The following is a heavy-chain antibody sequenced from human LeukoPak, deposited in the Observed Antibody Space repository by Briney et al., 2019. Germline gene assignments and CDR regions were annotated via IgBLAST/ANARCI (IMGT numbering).Heavy chain of an antibody. J-gene: IGHJ3*02. V-gene: IGHV4-31*03. CDR2: IYYSGNT. Sequence: PSETLSLTCTVSGGSISSGGYYWSWIRQHPGKGLEWIGYIYYSGNTYYNSSLKSRVTISVDTSKNQFSLKLSSVTAADTAVYYCARESPRAVYYDTSGYAAFDIWGQGTMVTVSS. CDR3: ARESPRAVYYDTSGYAAFDI. CDR1: GGSISSGGYY. D-gene: IGHD3-22*01.